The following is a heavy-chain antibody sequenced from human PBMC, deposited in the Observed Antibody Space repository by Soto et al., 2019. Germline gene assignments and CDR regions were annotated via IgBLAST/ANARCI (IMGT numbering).Heavy chain of an antibody. D-gene: IGHD2-21*02. J-gene: IGHJ4*02. V-gene: IGHV3-30*04. CDR1: GFTFKTYA. Sequence: PGGSLRLSCAASGFTFKTYAMHWVRQSPGKGLEWVALISDDGSMEYYADSVRGRLTISRDNSKNTLYLQMNSLRVEDTAVYHCVRDDFKDPSLFDYWGQGTLVTVSS. CDR2: ISDDGSME. CDR3: VRDDFKDPSLFDY.